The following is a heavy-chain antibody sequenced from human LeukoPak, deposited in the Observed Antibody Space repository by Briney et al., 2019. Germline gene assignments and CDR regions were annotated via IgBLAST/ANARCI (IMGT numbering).Heavy chain of an antibody. D-gene: IGHD6-13*01. CDR2: IKQDGSEK. CDR3: ARDFSVLAAALSHHKYYYYYYMDV. CDR1: GFTFSSYW. Sequence: GGSLRLSCAASGFTFSSYWMSWVRQAPGKGLEWVANIKQDGSEKYYVDSVKGRFTISRDNAKNSLYLQMNSLRAEDTAVYYCARDFSVLAAALSHHKYYYYYYMDVWGKGTTVTISS. V-gene: IGHV3-7*01. J-gene: IGHJ6*03.